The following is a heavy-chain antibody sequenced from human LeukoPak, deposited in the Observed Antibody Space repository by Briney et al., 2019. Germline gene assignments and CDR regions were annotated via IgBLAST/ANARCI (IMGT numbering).Heavy chain of an antibody. CDR1: GFTLSSFA. D-gene: IGHD7-27*01. J-gene: IGHJ6*02. CDR3: ARDENWGSAYHYHGMDV. Sequence: GGSLRLSCAVSGFTLSSFAMNWVRQAPGKGLEWVSYISRGSTITYYGESVKGRFTISRDNAKNSVYLEMNSLRDEDTAVYYCARDENWGSAYHYHGMDVWGQGTTVTVSS. V-gene: IGHV3-48*02. CDR2: ISRGSTIT.